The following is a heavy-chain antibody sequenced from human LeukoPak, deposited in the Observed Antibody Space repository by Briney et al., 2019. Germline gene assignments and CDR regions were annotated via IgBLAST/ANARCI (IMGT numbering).Heavy chain of an antibody. D-gene: IGHD4-17*01. CDR3: AKDGSYGDYALGDFDY. J-gene: IGHJ4*02. CDR2: ISWNSGSI. Sequence: GGSLRLSCAASGFTFDDYAMHWVRQAPGKGLEWVSGISWNSGSIGYADSVKGRFTISRDNAKNSLYLQMNSLRAEDTALYYCAKDGSYGDYALGDFDYWGQGTLVTVSS. CDR1: GFTFDDYA. V-gene: IGHV3-9*01.